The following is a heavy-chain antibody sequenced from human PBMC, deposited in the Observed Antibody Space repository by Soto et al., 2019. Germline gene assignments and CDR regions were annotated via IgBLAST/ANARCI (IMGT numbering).Heavy chain of an antibody. CDR3: ARSRLWEQHFDS. CDR1: GGSLTSDGYY. Sequence: SATLSLTCTVSGGSLTSDGYYWSWIRQLPGKGLEWIGYIYYSGSIFYNPFLKSRASISAHSSKRQFSLKLTSVTAADTAVYYCARSRLWEQHFDSWGQGTLVTVSS. V-gene: IGHV4-31*02. J-gene: IGHJ4*02. D-gene: IGHD1-26*01. CDR2: IYYSGSI.